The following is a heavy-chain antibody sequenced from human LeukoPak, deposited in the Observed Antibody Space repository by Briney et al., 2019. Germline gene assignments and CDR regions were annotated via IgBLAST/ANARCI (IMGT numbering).Heavy chain of an antibody. J-gene: IGHJ5*02. CDR1: GFTFSSYS. D-gene: IGHD4-17*01. CDR3: ARGGSDYGDYGYNWFDP. Sequence: PGGSLRLSCAASGFTFSSYSMNWVRQAPGKGLEWVSSISSSSSYIYYADSVEGRFTISRDNAKNSLYLQMNSLRAEDTAVYYCARGGSDYGDYGYNWFDPWGQGTLVTVSS. CDR2: ISSSSSYI. V-gene: IGHV3-21*01.